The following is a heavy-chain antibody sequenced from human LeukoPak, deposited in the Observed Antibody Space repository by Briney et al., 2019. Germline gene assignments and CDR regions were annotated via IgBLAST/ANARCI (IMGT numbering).Heavy chain of an antibody. J-gene: IGHJ4*02. CDR1: VITFSDDS. D-gene: IGHD4-11*01. CDR2: ISPASKTI. Sequence: GGSLRLSCAASVITFSDDSMNWVRQAPGSGLEWVAYISPASKTIKYAASVKGRFIISRDNAKKSLYLQMKSLRAEDTAVYYCARDPYYSNHLDFLGQGTLVTVSS. CDR3: ARDPYYSNHLDF. V-gene: IGHV3-48*04.